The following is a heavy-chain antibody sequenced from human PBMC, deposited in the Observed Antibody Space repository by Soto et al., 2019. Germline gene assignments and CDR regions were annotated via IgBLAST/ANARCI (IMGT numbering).Heavy chain of an antibody. CDR3: ARTSIAARRGGMDV. J-gene: IGHJ6*02. D-gene: IGHD6-6*01. V-gene: IGHV1-46*01. Sequence: GASVKVSCKASGDTYTSYYIHWVRQAPGQGLGWMGTFNPSGGGTFYAQKFQGRVTMTRDTSISTAYMELSRLRSDDTAVYYCARTSIAARRGGMDVWGQGTTVTVSS. CDR1: GDTYTSYY. CDR2: FNPSGGGT.